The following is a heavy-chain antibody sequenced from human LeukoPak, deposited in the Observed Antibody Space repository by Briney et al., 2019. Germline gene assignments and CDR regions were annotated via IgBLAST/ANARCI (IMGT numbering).Heavy chain of an antibody. Sequence: GASVKVSCKASGYTFTSYGISWVRQAPGQGLEWMGWINPNSGGTNYAQKFQGRVTMTRDTSISTAYMELSRLRADDTAVYYCARVSLFYVRDAFDIWGQGTMVTVSS. J-gene: IGHJ3*02. CDR2: INPNSGGT. D-gene: IGHD3-3*01. CDR1: GYTFTSYG. CDR3: ARVSLFYVRDAFDI. V-gene: IGHV1-2*02.